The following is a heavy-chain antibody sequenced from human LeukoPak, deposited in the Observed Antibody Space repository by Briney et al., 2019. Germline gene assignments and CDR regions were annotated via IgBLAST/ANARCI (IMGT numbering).Heavy chain of an antibody. Sequence: PGGSLRLSCAVSGFTFSSYWMSWVRQAPGKGLEWVANIKQDGSEKYYVDSVKGRFTISRDNAKNSLYLHMNSLRAEDTAVYYCARDPLGYYASGSYYPHPYFDYWGQGTLVTVSS. CDR1: GFTFSSYW. J-gene: IGHJ4*02. D-gene: IGHD3-10*01. V-gene: IGHV3-7*01. CDR2: IKQDGSEK. CDR3: ARDPLGYYASGSYYPHPYFDY.